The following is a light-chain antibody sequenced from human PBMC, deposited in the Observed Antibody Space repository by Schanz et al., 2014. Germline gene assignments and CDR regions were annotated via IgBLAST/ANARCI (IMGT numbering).Light chain of an antibody. J-gene: IGKJ4*01. CDR1: QNVASY. V-gene: IGKV3-20*01. Sequence: EIVLTQSPATLSLSPGERATLSCRASQNVASYLAWYQQRPGRAPRLLIYNASKRATGIPDRFSGSGSGTDFTLTISRLEPEDFAVYYCQQYGSSPITFGGGTKVEIK. CDR3: QQYGSSPIT. CDR2: NAS.